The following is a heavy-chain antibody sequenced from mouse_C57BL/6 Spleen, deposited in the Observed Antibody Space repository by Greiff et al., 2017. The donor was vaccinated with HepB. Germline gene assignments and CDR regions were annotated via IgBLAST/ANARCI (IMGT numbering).Heavy chain of an antibody. Sequence: QVHVKQSGPELVKPGASVKISCKASGYAFSSSWMNWVKQRPGKGLEWIGRIYPGDGDTNYNGKFKGKATLTADKSSSTAYMQLSSLTSEDSAVYFCASRDWFAYWGQGTLVTVSA. CDR1: GYAFSSSW. CDR2: IYPGDGDT. J-gene: IGHJ3*01. CDR3: ASRDWFAY. V-gene: IGHV1-82*01.